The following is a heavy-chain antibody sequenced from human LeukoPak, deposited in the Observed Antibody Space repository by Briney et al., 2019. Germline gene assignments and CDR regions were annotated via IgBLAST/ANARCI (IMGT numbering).Heavy chain of an antibody. CDR2: ISYDGSNK. J-gene: IGHJ4*02. CDR1: GFTFSSYA. D-gene: IGHD1-20*01. V-gene: IGHV3-30*04. CDR3: ARRLTGTVDY. Sequence: GSLRLSCAASGFTFSSYAMHWVRQAPGKGLEWVAVISYDGSNKYYADSVKGRFTISRDNSKNTLYLQMNSLRAEDTAVYYCARRLTGTVDYWGQGTLVTVSS.